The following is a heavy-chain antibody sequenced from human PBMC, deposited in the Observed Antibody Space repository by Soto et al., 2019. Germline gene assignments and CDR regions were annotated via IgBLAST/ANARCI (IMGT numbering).Heavy chain of an antibody. D-gene: IGHD2-15*01. Sequence: QITLKESGPTLVKPTQTLTLTCTFSGFSLSTSGVGVAWIRQPPGKALEWLALIYWDDDKRYRPSLESRLTTTKDSSKTPVVLTMTNMDSVATATSYCSYQPCSGGSCNWFSFSGMDVWGQGTTVTVSS. CDR2: IYWDDDK. CDR1: GFSLSTSGVG. V-gene: IGHV2-5*02. J-gene: IGHJ6*02. CDR3: SYQPCSGGSCNWFSFSGMDV.